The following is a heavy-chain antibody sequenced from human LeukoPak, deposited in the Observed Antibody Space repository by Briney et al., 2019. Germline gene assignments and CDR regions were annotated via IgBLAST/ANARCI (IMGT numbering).Heavy chain of an antibody. D-gene: IGHD6-13*01. CDR3: AKETGHVLVPAGTHEY. Sequence: GGSLRLSCAASGFTFSSYSMNWVRQAPGKGLEWVSSISSSSSYIYYADSVKGRFTISRDNSKNTLFLQMNSLRAEDTAVYYCAKETGHVLVPAGTHEYWGQGTLVTVSS. CDR2: ISSSSSYI. J-gene: IGHJ4*02. V-gene: IGHV3-21*04. CDR1: GFTFSSYS.